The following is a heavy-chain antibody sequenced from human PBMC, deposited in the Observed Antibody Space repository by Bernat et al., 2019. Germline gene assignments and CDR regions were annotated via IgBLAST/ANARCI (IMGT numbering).Heavy chain of an antibody. J-gene: IGHJ3*02. Sequence: QVQLQQRGAGLLKPSETLSLTCAVYGGSFSGYYWSWIRQPPGKGLEWIGEINHSGSTNYNPSLKSRVTISVDTSKNQFSLKLSSVTAEDTAVYYCARDFEVVVAAIEEVYAFDIWGQGTMVTVSS. CDR3: ARDFEVVVAAIEEVYAFDI. D-gene: IGHD2-15*01. V-gene: IGHV4-34*01. CDR1: GGSFSGYY. CDR2: INHSGST.